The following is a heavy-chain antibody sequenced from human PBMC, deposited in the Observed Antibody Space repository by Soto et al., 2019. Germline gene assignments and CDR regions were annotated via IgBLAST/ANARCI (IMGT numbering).Heavy chain of an antibody. Sequence: PGGSLRLSCAASGFTFRNYAIHWVRQAPGKGLEWVAVISRDGSHKYYLDSVKGRFTISRDNSKNTLYLQMNSLRAEDTAVYYCARVIEAYSNYGMDVWGQGTTVTVSS. CDR2: ISRDGSHK. V-gene: IGHV3-30*14. CDR1: GFTFRNYA. CDR3: ARVIEAYSNYGMDV. J-gene: IGHJ6*02. D-gene: IGHD3-16*02.